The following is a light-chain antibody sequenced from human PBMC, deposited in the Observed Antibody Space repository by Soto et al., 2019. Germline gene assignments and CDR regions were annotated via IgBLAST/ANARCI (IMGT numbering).Light chain of an antibody. CDR1: QSVSSN. CDR3: QQYNNWPPIT. Sequence: EIVMTQSPATLSLSPGQRLTHSCRASQSVSSNLAWYQQRPGQAPRLLIYGASTRATGIPARFSGSGSGTEFTLTISSLQSEDFAVYYCQQYNNWPPITFGQGTRLEIK. J-gene: IGKJ5*01. CDR2: GAS. V-gene: IGKV3-15*01.